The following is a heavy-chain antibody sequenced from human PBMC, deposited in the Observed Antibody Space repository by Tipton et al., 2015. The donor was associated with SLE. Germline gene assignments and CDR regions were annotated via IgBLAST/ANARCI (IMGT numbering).Heavy chain of an antibody. CDR1: GGSISSSSYY. J-gene: IGHJ4*02. D-gene: IGHD4-23*01. CDR3: ARHSRYGGKETDFDY. CDR2: INHSGST. Sequence: TLSLTCTVSGGSISSSSYYWSWIRQPPGKGLEWIGEINHSGSTNYNPSLKSRVTISVDTSKNQFSLKLSSVTAADTAVYYCARHSRYGGKETDFDYWGQGTLVTVSS. V-gene: IGHV4-39*01.